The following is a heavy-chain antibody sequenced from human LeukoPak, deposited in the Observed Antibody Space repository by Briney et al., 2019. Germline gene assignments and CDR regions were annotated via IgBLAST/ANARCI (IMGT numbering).Heavy chain of an antibody. V-gene: IGHV3-23*01. CDR2: ISGSGGST. Sequence: GGSLRLSCAASRFTFSNFAMSWVRQAPGKGLEWVSAISGSGGSTYYADSVKGRFTISRDNSKNALFLQMNGLRAEDTAVYYCAKSGPYCSSTSCNYLDAWGKGPLVTVSS. CDR3: AKSGPYCSSTSCNYLDA. J-gene: IGHJ1*01. D-gene: IGHD2-2*01. CDR1: RFTFSNFA.